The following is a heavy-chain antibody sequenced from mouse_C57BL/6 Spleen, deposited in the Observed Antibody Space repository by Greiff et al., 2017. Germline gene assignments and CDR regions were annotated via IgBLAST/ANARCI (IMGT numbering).Heavy chain of an antibody. J-gene: IGHJ2*01. CDR2: IYPGDGDT. CDR1: GYAFSSSW. Sequence: VKLMESGPELVKPGASVKISCKASGYAFSSSWMNWVTQRPGKGLEWIGRIYPGDGDTNYNGKFKGKATLTADKSSSTAYMQLSSLTSEDSAVYCCARITTVVAPYFDYWGQGTTLTVSS. V-gene: IGHV1-82*01. CDR3: ARITTVVAPYFDY. D-gene: IGHD1-1*01.